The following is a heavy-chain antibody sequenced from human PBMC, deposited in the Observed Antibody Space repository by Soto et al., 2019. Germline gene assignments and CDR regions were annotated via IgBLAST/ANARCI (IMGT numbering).Heavy chain of an antibody. J-gene: IGHJ4*02. D-gene: IGHD3-22*01. Sequence: SETLSLSCAVSGGSISSGGYSWSWIRQPPGKGLEWIGYIYHSGSTYYNPSLKSRVTISVDRSKNQFSLKLSSVTAADTAVYYCAGLGDSSGYYPFAYWGQGTLVTVSS. V-gene: IGHV4-30-2*01. CDR3: AGLGDSSGYYPFAY. CDR1: GGSISSGGYS. CDR2: IYHSGST.